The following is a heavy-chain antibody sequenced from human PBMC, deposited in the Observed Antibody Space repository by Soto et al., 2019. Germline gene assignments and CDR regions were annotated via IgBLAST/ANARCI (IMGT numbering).Heavy chain of an antibody. V-gene: IGHV3-23*01. CDR2: ISGSGGST. CDR3: AKVLPPGGILDP. J-gene: IGHJ5*02. Sequence: GGSLRLSCAASGSTFSSYAMSWVRQAPGKGLEWVSAISGSGGSTYYADSVKGRFTISRDNSKNTLYLQMNSLRAEDSALYYCAKVLPPGGILDPWGQGTLVTVSS. CDR1: GSTFSSYA. D-gene: IGHD3-16*01.